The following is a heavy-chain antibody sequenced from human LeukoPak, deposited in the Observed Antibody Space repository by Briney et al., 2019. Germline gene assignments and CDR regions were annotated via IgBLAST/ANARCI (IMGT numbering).Heavy chain of an antibody. D-gene: IGHD6-19*01. CDR3: ARSIRGYSSGWYYFDP. CDR1: GGSINSHF. V-gene: IGHV4-39*01. CDR2: IYYSGTT. Sequence: SETLSLTCTVSGGSINSHFWGWIRQPPGKGLEWIGSIYYSGTTYNNPSLKSRVTISVDTSKSQFSLKLSSVTAADTAVYYCARSIRGYSSGWYYFDPWGQGTLVTVSS. J-gene: IGHJ5*02.